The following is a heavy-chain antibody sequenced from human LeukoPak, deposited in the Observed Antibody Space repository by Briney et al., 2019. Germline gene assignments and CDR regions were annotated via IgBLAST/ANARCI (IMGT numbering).Heavy chain of an antibody. Sequence: ALVKVSCKASGGTFSSYAISWVRQAPGQGLEWMGRIIPIFGTANYAQKFQGRVTITTDESTSTAYMELSSLRSEDTAVYYCARESLGPLYYYMDVWGKGTTVTVSS. CDR3: ARESLGPLYYYMDV. V-gene: IGHV1-69*05. J-gene: IGHJ6*03. CDR2: IIPIFGTA. CDR1: GGTFSSYA.